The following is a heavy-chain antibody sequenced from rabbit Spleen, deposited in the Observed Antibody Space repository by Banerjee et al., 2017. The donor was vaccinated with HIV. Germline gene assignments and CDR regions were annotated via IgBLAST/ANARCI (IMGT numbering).Heavy chain of an antibody. D-gene: IGHD4-1*01. CDR2: IAAGSGGTT. Sequence: QSLEESGGDLVKPGTSLTLTCTASGFSFISGYYMCWVRQAPGKGLGWIACIAAGSGGTTCFANWSKGRINISKNASNPVTMQMTSLTAAASVTFFCVGYYIFCGMDLWGPGTLVTVS. J-gene: IGHJ6*01. CDR3: VGYYIFCGMDL. V-gene: IGHV1S40*01. CDR1: GFSFISGYY.